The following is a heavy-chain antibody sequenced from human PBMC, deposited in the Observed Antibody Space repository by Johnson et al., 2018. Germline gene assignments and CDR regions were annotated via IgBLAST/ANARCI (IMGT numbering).Heavy chain of an antibody. CDR2: VYHSGST. CDR3: ARDNEFQFDSRGSVGLALDI. V-gene: IGHV4-4*02. D-gene: IGHD3-9*01. Sequence: QVQLQESGPGLVKPSETLSLTCGVSGASISSSNWWSWVRQSPGKGLEWIGEVYHSGSTNYNPSLKSRVTISVDESKNQFSLKLKSVTAAATAVYYWARDNEFQFDSRGSVGLALDIWGQGTMVFVSS. CDR1: GASISSSNW. J-gene: IGHJ3*02.